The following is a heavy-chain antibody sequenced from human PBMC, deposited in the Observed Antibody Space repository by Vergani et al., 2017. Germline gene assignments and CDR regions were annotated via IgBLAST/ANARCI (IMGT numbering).Heavy chain of an antibody. CDR3: AKGGWNYLFDS. D-gene: IGHD3-10*01. Sequence: EVQLLESGGDLVQPGGSLRLSCAASGFTFNHYAMNWVRQAPGKGLEWVSGISGSGGSTYYAGSVKGRFTISRDSSKNTLYLQMNSLSAGDTAVYYCAKGGWNYLFDSWGQGTLVIVS. V-gene: IGHV3-23*01. CDR2: ISGSGGST. J-gene: IGHJ5*01. CDR1: GFTFNHYA.